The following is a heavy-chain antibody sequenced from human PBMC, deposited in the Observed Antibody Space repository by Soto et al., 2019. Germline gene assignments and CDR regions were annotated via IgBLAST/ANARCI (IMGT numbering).Heavy chain of an antibody. V-gene: IGHV4-34*01. CDR1: GGSFSGYY. Sequence: SETLSLTCAVYGGSFSGYYWSWIRQPPGKGLEWIGEINHSGSTNYNPSLKSRVTISVDTSKNQFSLKLSSVTAADTAVYYCASVKGSWYSIYYYTHVCCKGTSGTGSS. CDR2: INHSGST. CDR3: ASVKGSWYSIYYYTHV. D-gene: IGHD2-15*01. J-gene: IGHJ6*03.